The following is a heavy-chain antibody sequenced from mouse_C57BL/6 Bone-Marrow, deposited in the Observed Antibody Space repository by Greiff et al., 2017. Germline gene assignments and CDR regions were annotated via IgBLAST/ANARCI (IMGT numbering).Heavy chain of an antibody. V-gene: IGHV1-11*01. CDR3: TTVVATGYYAMDY. J-gene: IGHJ4*01. CDR1: GYTFTDHI. CDR2: IYPVSGET. D-gene: IGHD1-1*01. Sequence: VQLQQSGAELASPGASVTLSCKASGYTFTDHIMNWVKKRPGQGLEWIGRIYPVSGETNYNQKFMGKATFSVDRSSSTVYMVLNSLTSEDPAVYYCTTVVATGYYAMDYWGQGTSVTVSS.